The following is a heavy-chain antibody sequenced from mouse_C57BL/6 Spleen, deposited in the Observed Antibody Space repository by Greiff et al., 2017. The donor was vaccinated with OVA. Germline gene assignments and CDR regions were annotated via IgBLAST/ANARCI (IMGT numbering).Heavy chain of an antibody. V-gene: IGHV7-3*01. Sequence: EVMLVESGGGLVQPGGSLSLSCAASGFTFTDYYMSWVRQPPGKALEWLGFIRNKANGYTTEYSASVKGRFTISRDNSQSILYLQMNALRAEDSATYYCARFTTVVAGGYYAMDYWGQGTSVTVSS. J-gene: IGHJ4*01. CDR2: IRNKANGYTT. CDR1: GFTFTDYY. CDR3: ARFTTVVAGGYYAMDY. D-gene: IGHD1-1*01.